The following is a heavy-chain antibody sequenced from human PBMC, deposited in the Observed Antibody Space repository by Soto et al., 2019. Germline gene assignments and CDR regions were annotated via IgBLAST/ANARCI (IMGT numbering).Heavy chain of an antibody. Sequence: SETLSLTCAVYGGSFSGYYWSWIRQPPGKGLEWIGEINHSGSTNYNPSLKSRVTISVDTSKNQFSLELSSVTAADTAVYYCARGRVLRFLEWLSRGKYYFDYWGQGTLVTVSS. J-gene: IGHJ4*02. CDR2: INHSGST. D-gene: IGHD3-3*01. V-gene: IGHV4-34*01. CDR1: GGSFSGYY. CDR3: ARGRVLRFLEWLSRGKYYFDY.